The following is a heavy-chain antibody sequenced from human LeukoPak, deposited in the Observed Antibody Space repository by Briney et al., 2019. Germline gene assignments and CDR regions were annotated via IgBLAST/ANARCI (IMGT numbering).Heavy chain of an antibody. CDR3: ARGRSGSFGGSYFDY. CDR1: GFTFSNYI. J-gene: IGHJ4*02. CDR2: ISSSSSYI. Sequence: GGSLRLSCAASGFTFSNYIVNWVRQAPGKGLEWVSSISSSSSYIYYADSVKGRFTISRDNAKNSLYLQMNSLRAEDTAVYSCARGRSGSFGGSYFDYCGQGTLVTVSS. V-gene: IGHV3-21*01. D-gene: IGHD1-26*01.